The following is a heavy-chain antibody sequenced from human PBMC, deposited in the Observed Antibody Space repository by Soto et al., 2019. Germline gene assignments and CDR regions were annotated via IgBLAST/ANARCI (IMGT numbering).Heavy chain of an antibody. D-gene: IGHD6-6*01. CDR1: EFTISSND. J-gene: IGHJ6*02. V-gene: IGHV3-53*01. CDR2: IYSGGST. CDR3: ARAYRSSSFSLGSYSGMDV. Sequence: GGSLRLSYAASEFTISSNDMSWVRQAPGKGLEWVSVIYSGGSTYYADSVKGRFTISRNNSKNTLYLQMNSLRAEDTAVYYCARAYRSSSFSLGSYSGMDVWGQGTTVTVSS.